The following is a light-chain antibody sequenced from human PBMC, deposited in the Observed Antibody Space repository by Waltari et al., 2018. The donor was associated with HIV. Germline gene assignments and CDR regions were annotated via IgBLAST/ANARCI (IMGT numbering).Light chain of an antibody. Sequence: DIVMTQSPQSLSVTPGEPASISCRSSHSLLPTSGYHYLDWYVQKPGQSPQVLIYVASNRASGVPDRFSGSGSGIDFTLKISRVEAEDVGVYYCMQALQTPYTFGRGTKLEIK. CDR3: MQALQTPYT. V-gene: IGKV2-28*01. J-gene: IGKJ2*01. CDR1: HSLLPTSGYHY. CDR2: VAS.